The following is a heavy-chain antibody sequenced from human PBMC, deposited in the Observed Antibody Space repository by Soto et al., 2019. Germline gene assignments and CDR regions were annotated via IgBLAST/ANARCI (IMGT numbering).Heavy chain of an antibody. V-gene: IGHV4-34*01. J-gene: IGHJ5*02. D-gene: IGHD3-3*01. CDR2: INHSGST. CDR1: GGSFSGYY. CDR3: ARGIRITIFGVVIIRGSWFDP. Sequence: PSETLSLTCAVYGGSFSGYYWSWIRQPPGKGLEWIGEINHSGSTNYNPSLKSRVTISVDTSKNQFSLKLSSVTAADTAVYYCARGIRITIFGVVIIRGSWFDPWGQGTLVTVSS.